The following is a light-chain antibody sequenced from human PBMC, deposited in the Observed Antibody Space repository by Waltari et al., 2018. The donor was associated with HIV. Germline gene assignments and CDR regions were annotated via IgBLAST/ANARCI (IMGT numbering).Light chain of an antibody. CDR3: SAYTSSSTRV. V-gene: IGLV2-14*01. J-gene: IGLJ3*02. CDR1: SSDVGGYNY. CDR2: EVS. Sequence: QSALTQPASVSGSPGQSITISCTGTSSDVGGYNYVSWYQQHPGKAPKLMIYEVSNRPSGVSSCFSGSKAGNTASLTISGLQAEDEADYYCSAYTSSSTRVFGGGTNLTVL.